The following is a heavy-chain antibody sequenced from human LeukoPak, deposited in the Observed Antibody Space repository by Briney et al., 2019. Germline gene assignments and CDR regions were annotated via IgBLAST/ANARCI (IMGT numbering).Heavy chain of an antibody. V-gene: IGHV3-23*01. CDR1: GFTFSSYT. CDR2: ISVTGSST. J-gene: IGHJ4*02. D-gene: IGHD6-19*01. CDR3: AKGAAVAGTLLDY. Sequence: GGSLRLSCAASGFTFSSYTMSWVRQAPGKGPEWVSAISVTGSSTYYADSVEGRFTLSRDNSKNTLYLQMNSLRAEDTAVYYCAKGAAVAGTLLDYWGQGTLVSVSS.